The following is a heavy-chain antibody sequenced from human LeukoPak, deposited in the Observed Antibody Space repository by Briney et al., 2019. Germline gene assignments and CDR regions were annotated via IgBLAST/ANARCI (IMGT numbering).Heavy chain of an antibody. D-gene: IGHD6-13*01. CDR3: ARDPGIAAAGDYYYYGMDV. Sequence: ASVKVSCKASGYTFTSHGISWVRQAPGEGLEWMGWISAYNGNTNYAQRLQGRVTMTTDTSTSTACMELRSLRSDDTAVYYCARDPGIAAAGDYYYYGMDVWGKGTTVTVSS. V-gene: IGHV1-18*04. CDR1: GYTFTSHG. CDR2: ISAYNGNT. J-gene: IGHJ6*04.